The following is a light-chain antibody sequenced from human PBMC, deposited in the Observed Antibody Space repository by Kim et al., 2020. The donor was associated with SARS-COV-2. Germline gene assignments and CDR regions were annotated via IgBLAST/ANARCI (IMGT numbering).Light chain of an antibody. V-gene: IGKV3-11*01. Sequence: EIVLTQSPAALSLSPGERATLSCRASQSVSSYLAWYQQKPGQPPRLLIYNDSIRAPGIPARFSGRGSGTDFTLTISSLEPEDFAVYYCQQRMDELTFGGETKVDIK. CDR1: QSVSSY. CDR2: NDS. CDR3: QQRMDELT. J-gene: IGKJ4*01.